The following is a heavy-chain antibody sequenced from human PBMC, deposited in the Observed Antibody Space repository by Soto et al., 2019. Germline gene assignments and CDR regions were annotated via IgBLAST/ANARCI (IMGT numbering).Heavy chain of an antibody. D-gene: IGHD5-12*01. CDR3: HGYGY. CDR2: IYSGGTI. J-gene: IGHJ4*02. CDR1: GFTVTINY. V-gene: IGHV3-53*01. Sequence: EVQVVESGGGLIQPGGSLRLSCAVSGFTVTINYMSWVRQAPGKGLEWVSVIYSGGTIYYADYVKGRLTISRDTSKNTLYLQMNSLRGEDTAVYYCHGYGYWGQGTLVTVSS.